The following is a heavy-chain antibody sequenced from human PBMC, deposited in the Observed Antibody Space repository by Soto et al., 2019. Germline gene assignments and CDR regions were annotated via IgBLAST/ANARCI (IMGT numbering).Heavy chain of an antibody. CDR2: IYPGDSDT. CDR3: ARYYYDSSGYLDAFDI. CDR1: GYSFTTYG. Sequence: PGESLKISCRGSGYSFTTYGIGWVRQMPGKGLEWMGIIYPGDSDTRYSPSFQGQVTISADKSISTAYLQWSSLKASDTAMYYCARYYYDSSGYLDAFDIWGQGTMVTVSS. J-gene: IGHJ3*02. D-gene: IGHD3-22*01. V-gene: IGHV5-51*01.